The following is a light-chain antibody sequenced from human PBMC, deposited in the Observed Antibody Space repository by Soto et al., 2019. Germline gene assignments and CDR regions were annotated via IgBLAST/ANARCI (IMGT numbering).Light chain of an antibody. V-gene: IGKV1-5*03. CDR1: QTIVTW. Sequence: DVQMTQSPSTLSASIGDTVTITCRASQTIVTWLAWYQQKPGRPPKLLIYMASILESGVPSRFSGRGSRTEFTLTISGLQPDDLGTYYCQQYNSYPKTFGEGTKLDI. CDR3: QQYNSYPKT. CDR2: MAS. J-gene: IGKJ2*01.